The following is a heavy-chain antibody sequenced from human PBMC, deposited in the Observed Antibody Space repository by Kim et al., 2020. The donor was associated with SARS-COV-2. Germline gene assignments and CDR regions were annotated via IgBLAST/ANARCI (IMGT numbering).Heavy chain of an antibody. CDR3: AKDRRGKYGGKLIDYYYYGMDV. J-gene: IGHJ6*02. CDR1: GFTFSSYG. Sequence: GGSLRLSCAASGFTFSSYGMHWVRQAPGKGLEWVAVISYDGSNKYYADSVKGRFTIARDNSKNTLYLQMNSLRAEDTAVYYCAKDRRGKYGGKLIDYYYYGMDVWGQGTTVTVSS. D-gene: IGHD2-15*01. CDR2: ISYDGSNK. V-gene: IGHV3-30*18.